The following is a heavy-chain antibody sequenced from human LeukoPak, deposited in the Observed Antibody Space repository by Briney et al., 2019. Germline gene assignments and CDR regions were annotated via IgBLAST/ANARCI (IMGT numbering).Heavy chain of an antibody. CDR3: ARLGWELLDLDL. V-gene: IGHV4-39*01. J-gene: IGHJ2*01. D-gene: IGHD1-26*01. CDR1: GGSISSSSYY. CDR2: IYYSGST. Sequence: PSETLSLTCTVSGGSISSSSYYWGWIRQPPGTGLEWIGSIYYSGSTYYNPSLKSRVTISVDTSKNQFSLKLSSVTAADTAVYYCARLGWELLDLDLSGRGTLVTVSS.